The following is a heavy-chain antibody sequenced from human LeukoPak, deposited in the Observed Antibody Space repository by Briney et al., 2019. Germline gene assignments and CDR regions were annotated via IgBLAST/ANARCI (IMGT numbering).Heavy chain of an antibody. CDR2: IYYSGST. V-gene: IGHV4-34*11. CDR3: ARGRVSSSSWYSTYYYYFYMDV. CDR1: GGSFSGYY. Sequence: SETLSLTCAVYGGSFSGYYWGWIRQPPGKGLEWIGSIYYSGSTNYNPSLKSRVTISVDTSKNQFSLKLSSVTAADTAVYFCARGRVSSSSWYSTYYYYFYMDVWGKGTTVTVSS. J-gene: IGHJ6*03. D-gene: IGHD6-13*01.